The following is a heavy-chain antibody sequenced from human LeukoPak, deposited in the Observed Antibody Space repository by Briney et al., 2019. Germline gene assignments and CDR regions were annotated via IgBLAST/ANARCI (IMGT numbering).Heavy chain of an antibody. CDR3: ARVRWFGELNWFDP. Sequence: VASVKVSCKASGYIFTSYAMHWVRQAPGQRLEWMGWINAGNGNTKYSQKFQGRVTITRDTSASTAYMELGSLRSEDTAVYYCARVRWFGELNWFDPWGQGTLVTVSS. CDR2: INAGNGNT. J-gene: IGHJ5*02. D-gene: IGHD3-10*01. CDR1: GYIFTSYA. V-gene: IGHV1-3*01.